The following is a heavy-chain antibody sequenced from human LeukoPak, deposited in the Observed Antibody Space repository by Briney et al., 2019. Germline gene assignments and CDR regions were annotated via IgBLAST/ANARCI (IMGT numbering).Heavy chain of an antibody. Sequence: SETLSLTCTVSGGSISSYYWSWIRQPPGKGLEYIGYIYYSGSTNYNPSLKSRVTISVDTSKNQFSLKLSSVTAADTAVYYCARAVGSGSFQTYYYYMDVWGKGTTVTISS. CDR2: IYYSGST. CDR3: ARAVGSGSFQTYYYYMDV. V-gene: IGHV4-59*12. J-gene: IGHJ6*03. D-gene: IGHD3-10*01. CDR1: GGSISSYY.